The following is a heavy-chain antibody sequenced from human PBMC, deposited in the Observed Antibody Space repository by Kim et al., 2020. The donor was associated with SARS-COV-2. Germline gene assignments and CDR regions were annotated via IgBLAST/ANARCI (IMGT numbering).Heavy chain of an antibody. CDR2: IYHSGST. D-gene: IGHD2-2*01. V-gene: IGHV4-4*02. J-gene: IGHJ6*02. CDR3: ARVQGDIVVVPDYYGMDV. Sequence: SETLSLTCAVSGGSISSSNWWSWVRQPPGKGLEWIGEIYHSGSTNYNPSLKSRVTISVDKSKNQFSLKLSSVTAADTAVYYCARVQGDIVVVPDYYGMDVWGQGTTVTVSS. CDR1: GGSISSSNW.